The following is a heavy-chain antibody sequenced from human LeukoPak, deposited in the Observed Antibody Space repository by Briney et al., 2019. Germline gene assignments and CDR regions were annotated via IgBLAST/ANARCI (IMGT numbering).Heavy chain of an antibody. CDR3: ARDSARDSGWGN. CDR1: GFTFSSYS. CDR2: ISSSSSYI. Sequence: GGSLRLSCAASGFTFSSYSMNWVRQAPGKGLEWVSSISSSSSYIYYADSVKGRFTISRDNAKNSLYLQMNSLRAEDTAVYYCARDSARDSGWGNWGQGTLVTVSS. V-gene: IGHV3-21*01. D-gene: IGHD6-19*01. J-gene: IGHJ4*02.